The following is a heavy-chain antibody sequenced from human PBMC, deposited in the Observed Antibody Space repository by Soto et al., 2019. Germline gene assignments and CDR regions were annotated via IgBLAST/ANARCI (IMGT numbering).Heavy chain of an antibody. CDR2: ISGSGDST. D-gene: IGHD3-10*01. Sequence: VGSLRLSCAASGFTFSSYGMTFSSYAMSWVRQAPGKGLEWVSTISGSGDSTYYADSVKGRFTISRDNSKNTLFLQMNSLRAGDTALYYCAKFREYYQVSGSRNYYFYGMDVWGQGTTVTVSS. CDR1: GFTFSSYGMTFSSYA. J-gene: IGHJ6*02. CDR3: AKFREYYQVSGSRNYYFYGMDV. V-gene: IGHV3-23*01.